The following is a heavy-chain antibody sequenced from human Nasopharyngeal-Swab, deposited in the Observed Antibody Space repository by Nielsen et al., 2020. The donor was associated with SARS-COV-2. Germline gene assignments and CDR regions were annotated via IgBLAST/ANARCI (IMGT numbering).Heavy chain of an antibody. CDR2: ISGSGGST. CDR3: ARYDDYYDSSGYAY. V-gene: IGHV3-23*01. D-gene: IGHD3-22*01. J-gene: IGHJ4*02. Sequence: GESLKISCAASRFTFSSYAMSWVRQAPGKGLEWVSVISGSGGSTYYADSVKGRFTISRDNSKNTLYLQMNSLRAEDTAVYYCARYDDYYDSSGYAYWGQGTLVTVSS. CDR1: RFTFSSYA.